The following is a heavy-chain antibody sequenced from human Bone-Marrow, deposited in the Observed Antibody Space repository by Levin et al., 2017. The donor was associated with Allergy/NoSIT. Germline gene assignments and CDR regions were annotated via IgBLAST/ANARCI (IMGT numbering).Heavy chain of an antibody. Sequence: ASVKVSCATSGYTFSDFYVHWVRQAPGQGLEWMGWLDPTTGGTNFAQNFQGRVSMTRDTSISTVYMELGGLTSDDTAVYFCARVSRPFYDMLTGSLDSWGQGTLVTVSS. J-gene: IGHJ4*02. CDR2: LDPTTGGT. CDR1: GYTFSDFY. CDR3: ARVSRPFYDMLTGSLDS. D-gene: IGHD3-9*01. V-gene: IGHV1-2*02.